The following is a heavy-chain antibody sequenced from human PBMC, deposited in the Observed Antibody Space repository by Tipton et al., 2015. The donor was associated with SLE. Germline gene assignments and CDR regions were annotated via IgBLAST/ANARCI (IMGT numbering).Heavy chain of an antibody. V-gene: IGHV4-59*08. CDR3: ARALPGHVFAI. Sequence: TLSLTCTVSGGTISSYYWSWIRQAPGKGLEWIGYIYYSGSTNYNPSYNPSLKSRVTISADTSKNQFSLKVNSVTAADTAMYYCARALPGHVFAIWGQGTMVTVSS. CDR2: IYYSGST. J-gene: IGHJ3*02. CDR1: GGTISSYY. D-gene: IGHD2-21*02.